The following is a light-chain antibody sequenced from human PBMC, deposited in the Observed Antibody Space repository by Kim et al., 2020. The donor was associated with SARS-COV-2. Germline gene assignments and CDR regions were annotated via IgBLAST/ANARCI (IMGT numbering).Light chain of an antibody. V-gene: IGLV7-46*01. Sequence: GGTVALTCGSSTGGVTRCHYSYWFQQRPGQAPRTLIYDTNNKHSWTPARFSASLLGDRAALTLSGAQPEDEAEYYCLLSYGDTRVFGGGTQLTVL. CDR1: TGGVTRCHY. CDR3: LLSYGDTRV. J-gene: IGLJ2*01. CDR2: DTN.